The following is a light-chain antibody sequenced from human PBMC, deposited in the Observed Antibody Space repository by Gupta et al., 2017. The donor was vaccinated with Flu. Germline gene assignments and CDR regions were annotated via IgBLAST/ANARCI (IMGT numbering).Light chain of an antibody. J-gene: IGKJ4*01. Sequence: TLSLSPGERATLSCRASQSVSSYLAWYQQKPGQAPRLLIYDASNRATGIPARFSGSGSGTDFTLTISSLEPEDFAVYYCQQRSNWPPDTFGGGTKVEIK. V-gene: IGKV3-11*01. CDR2: DAS. CDR3: QQRSNWPPDT. CDR1: QSVSSY.